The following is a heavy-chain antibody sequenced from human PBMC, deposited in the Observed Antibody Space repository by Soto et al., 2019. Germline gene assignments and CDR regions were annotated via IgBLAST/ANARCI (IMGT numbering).Heavy chain of an antibody. D-gene: IGHD3-22*01. CDR3: AHVDPPYYYDRIAEYFQH. J-gene: IGHJ1*01. Sequence: QITLKESGPTLVTPTQTLTLTCTFSGFSLSTSGVGVGWIRQPPGKALEWLALIYCDDDKRYSPSLKSRLTITMDTSKKRVALTMANMAPFETATYSCAHVDPPYYYDRIAEYFQHWGQGTLVTVAS. CDR2: IYCDDDK. V-gene: IGHV2-5*02. CDR1: GFSLSTSGVG.